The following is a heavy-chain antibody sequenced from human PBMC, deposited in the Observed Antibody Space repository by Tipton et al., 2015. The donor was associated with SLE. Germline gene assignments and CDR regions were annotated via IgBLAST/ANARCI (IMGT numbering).Heavy chain of an antibody. V-gene: IGHV4-38-2*02. CDR1: GYSISSGYY. J-gene: IGHJ3*02. D-gene: IGHD3-3*01. CDR2: IYHSGSTYYSGST. CDR3: ARGKDYDFWSGYYRMDASDI. Sequence: TLSLTCTVSGYSISSGYYWGWIRQPPGKGLEWIGSIYHSGSTYYSGSTNYNPSLKSRVTISLDTSKNQFSLKLSSVTAADTSVYYCARGKDYDFWSGYYRMDASDIWGQGTMVTVSS.